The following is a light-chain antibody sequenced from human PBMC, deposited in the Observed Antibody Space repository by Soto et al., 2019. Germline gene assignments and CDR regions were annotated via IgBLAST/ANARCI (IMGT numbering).Light chain of an antibody. CDR2: GAS. CDR3: QQYNNWPRT. J-gene: IGKJ1*01. CDR1: QSVSSN. V-gene: IGKV3-15*01. Sequence: EIVMTQSPATLSVSPGERATLSCRASQSVSSNLAWYQQKPGQAPRLLIYGASTRATGIPARFSGSGSGTEFTLTISSLQSEDFAVYYCQQYNNWPRTFCQGINVDIK.